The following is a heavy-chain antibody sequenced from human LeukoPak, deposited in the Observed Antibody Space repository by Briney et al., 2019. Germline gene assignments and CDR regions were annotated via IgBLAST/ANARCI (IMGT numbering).Heavy chain of an antibody. CDR1: GYTFTSYG. D-gene: IGHD2-2*02. V-gene: IGHV1-18*01. Sequence: GASVNVSCKASGYTFTSYGISWVRQAPGQGLEWMGWISAYNGNTNYAQKLQGRVTMTTDTSTSTAYMELRSLRSDDTAVYYCARDPGDCSSTSCYMGSHYYYYGMVVWGQGTTVTVSS. CDR3: ARDPGDCSSTSCYMGSHYYYYGMVV. CDR2: ISAYNGNT. J-gene: IGHJ6*02.